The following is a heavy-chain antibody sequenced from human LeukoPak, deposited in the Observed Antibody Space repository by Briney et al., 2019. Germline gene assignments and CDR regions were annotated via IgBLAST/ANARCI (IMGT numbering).Heavy chain of an antibody. V-gene: IGHV1-69*06. Sequence: ASVKVSCKASGGTFSSYAISWVRQAPGQGLEWMGGIIPIFGTANYAQKFQGRVTITADKSTSTAYMELSSLRSEDTAVYYCATNGSPNGWFDPWGQGTLVTVSS. CDR2: IIPIFGTA. CDR1: GGTFSSYA. J-gene: IGHJ5*02. CDR3: ATNGSPNGWFDP. D-gene: IGHD2-8*01.